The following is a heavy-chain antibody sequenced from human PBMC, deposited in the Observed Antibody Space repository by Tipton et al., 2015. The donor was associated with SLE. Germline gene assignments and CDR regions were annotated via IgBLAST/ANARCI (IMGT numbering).Heavy chain of an antibody. CDR3: ARGKTRVEY. CDR1: GGPISSGSYY. CDR2: ITNSGKT. Sequence: TLSLTCTVSGGPISSGSYYWDWIRQPPGKGPEWIGRITNSGKTYYTPSFQSRVTMSVDTSKNHFSLKLNSVTAADTAVYYCARGKTRVEYWGQGTLVTVSS. D-gene: IGHD1-14*01. V-gene: IGHV4-39*02. J-gene: IGHJ4*02.